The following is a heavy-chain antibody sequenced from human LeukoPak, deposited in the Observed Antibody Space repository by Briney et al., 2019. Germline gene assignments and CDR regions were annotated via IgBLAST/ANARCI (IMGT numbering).Heavy chain of an antibody. D-gene: IGHD6-13*01. Sequence: GGSPRLSCAASGFTFSSYWMHWVRQAPGKGLVWVSRINSDGSSTGYADSVKGRFTISRDNAKNTLYLQMNSLRAEDTAVYYCARDSYSSSWYSGWFDPWGQGTLATVSS. CDR3: ARDSYSSSWYSGWFDP. CDR1: GFTFSSYW. V-gene: IGHV3-74*01. J-gene: IGHJ5*02. CDR2: INSDGSST.